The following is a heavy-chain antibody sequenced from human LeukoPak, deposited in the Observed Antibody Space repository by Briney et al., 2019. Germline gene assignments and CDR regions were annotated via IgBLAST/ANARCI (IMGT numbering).Heavy chain of an antibody. CDR1: GYTFTSYG. J-gene: IGHJ5*02. CDR3: ARVDLEWLLFVSGNWLDP. D-gene: IGHD3-3*01. Sequence: EASVKVSCKASGYTFTSYGISWVRQAPGQGLEWMGWISAYNGNTNYAQKLQGRVTTTTDTSTSTAYMELRSLRSDDTAVYYCARVDLEWLLFVSGNWLDPWGQGTLVTVSS. V-gene: IGHV1-18*01. CDR2: ISAYNGNT.